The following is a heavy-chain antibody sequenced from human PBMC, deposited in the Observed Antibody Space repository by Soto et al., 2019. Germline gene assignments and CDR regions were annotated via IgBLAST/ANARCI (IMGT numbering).Heavy chain of an antibody. D-gene: IGHD2-2*01. J-gene: IGHJ6*02. V-gene: IGHV1-69*13. CDR2: IIPITATA. CDR1: GYTFINYYA. CDR3: ARSQGSSTSLEIYYYYYYGMDV. Sequence: SVKVSCKASGYTFINYYAISWVRQAPGQGLEWMGGIIPITATANYAQKFQGRVTITADESTSTASMQLSSLRSEDTAVYYCARSQGSSTSLEIYYYYYYGMDVWGQGTTVTVS.